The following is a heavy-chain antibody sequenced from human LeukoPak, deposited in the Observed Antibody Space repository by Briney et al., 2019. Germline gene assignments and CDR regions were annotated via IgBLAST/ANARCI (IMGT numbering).Heavy chain of an antibody. Sequence: SVKVSCKASGGTFSSYAISWVRQAPGQGLEWMGGIIPIFGTANYAQKFQGRVTITADKSTSTAYMELSSLRSEDTAVYYCARDPIYIAAAGTGYLPYFDYWGQGTLVTVSS. V-gene: IGHV1-69*06. CDR2: IIPIFGTA. CDR3: ARDPIYIAAAGTGYLPYFDY. D-gene: IGHD6-13*01. CDR1: GGTFSSYA. J-gene: IGHJ4*02.